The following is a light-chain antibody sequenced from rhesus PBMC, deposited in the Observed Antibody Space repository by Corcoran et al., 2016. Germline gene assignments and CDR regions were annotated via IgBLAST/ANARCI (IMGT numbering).Light chain of an antibody. CDR2: GAS. Sequence: EIVMTQSPATLSLSPGETATISCRTSQSASSKLAWYQQQPGQAPRLLIYGASSRATGNPDRFSGSGSGTDFPLPISSLEPEDFEVYYCQRTSNLWTFGQGTKVEIK. CDR1: QSASSK. J-gene: IGKJ1*01. CDR3: QRTSNLWT. V-gene: IGKV3-31*02.